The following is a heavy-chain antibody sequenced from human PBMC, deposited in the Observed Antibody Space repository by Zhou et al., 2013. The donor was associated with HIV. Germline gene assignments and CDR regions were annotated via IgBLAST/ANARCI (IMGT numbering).Heavy chain of an antibody. D-gene: IGHD3-22*01. CDR2: INPNSGGT. J-gene: IGHJ4*02. CDR3: ATPWNSSGSLDY. Sequence: QVHLEQSGPEAKKPGASVKVSCKASGYTFTGYYMHWVRQAPGQGLEWMGWINPNSGGTNYAQTFQGWVTMTRDTSINTVHMELSRLRSDDTAVYYCATPWNSSGSLDYWGQGTLVTVSS. V-gene: IGHV1-2*04. CDR1: GYTFTGYY.